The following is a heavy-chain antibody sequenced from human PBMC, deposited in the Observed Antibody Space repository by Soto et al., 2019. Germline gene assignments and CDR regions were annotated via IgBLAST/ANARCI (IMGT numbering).Heavy chain of an antibody. CDR1: GFTFSSYA. CDR3: AKDPDPYDFWSGPFDY. V-gene: IGHV3-23*01. J-gene: IGHJ4*02. Sequence: EVQLLESGGGLVQPGGSLRLSCAASGFTFSSYAMSWVRQAPGKGLEWVSGISGSAGSTYYTDYVKGRFTISRDNSKNTLYLQMNSLRAEDTAVYYCAKDPDPYDFWSGPFDYWGQGTLVTVSS. D-gene: IGHD3-3*01. CDR2: ISGSAGST.